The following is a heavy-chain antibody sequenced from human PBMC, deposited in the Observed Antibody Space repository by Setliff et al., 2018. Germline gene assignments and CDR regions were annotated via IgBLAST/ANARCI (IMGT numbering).Heavy chain of an antibody. CDR2: IRYDGSYK. Sequence: PGGSLRLSCVASGFAFNTYGMHWVRQAPGKGLEWVAFIRYDGSYKYYEDSVKGRFIISRDNSENTLNLQMNSLRVEDTALYYCAKDGQVNEDYYGMDVWGQGTTVTVSS. CDR3: AKDGQVNEDYYGMDV. J-gene: IGHJ6*02. V-gene: IGHV3-30*02. CDR1: GFAFNTYG.